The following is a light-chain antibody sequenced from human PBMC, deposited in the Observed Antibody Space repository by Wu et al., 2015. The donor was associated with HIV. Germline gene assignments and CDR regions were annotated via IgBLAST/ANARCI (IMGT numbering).Light chain of an antibody. J-gene: IGKJ3*01. V-gene: IGKV3-20*01. CDR3: QQYITPVT. CDR1: QSVSSRY. CDR2: GAS. Sequence: EIVMTQSPATLSVSPGERATLSCRASQSVSSRYLAWYQQKPGQAPRLLIYGASNRATGIPDRFSGSGSGTEFTLTISRLEPEDFAVYYCQQYITPVTFGPGTKVDIK.